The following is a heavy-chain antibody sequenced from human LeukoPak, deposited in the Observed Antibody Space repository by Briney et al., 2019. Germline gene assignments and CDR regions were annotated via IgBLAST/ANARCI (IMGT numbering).Heavy chain of an antibody. V-gene: IGHV3-30*18. D-gene: IGHD6-19*01. CDR1: GFTFSSYS. Sequence: GRSLRLSCAASGFTFSSYSMHWGRQAPGKGLEWVAVISYDGSNKYYADSVKGRFTISRDNSKNTLYLQMNSLRAEDTAVYYCAKDIGRQWLALDYWGQGTLVTVSS. J-gene: IGHJ4*02. CDR2: ISYDGSNK. CDR3: AKDIGRQWLALDY.